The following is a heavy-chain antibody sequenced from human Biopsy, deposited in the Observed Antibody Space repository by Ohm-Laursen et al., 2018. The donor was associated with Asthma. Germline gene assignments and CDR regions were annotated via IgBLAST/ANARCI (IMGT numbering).Heavy chain of an antibody. J-gene: IGHJ4*02. V-gene: IGHV3-30-3*01. Sequence: SLRLSCAAFGTHFGSYNMHWARQAPGKGLEWVAVITFDGSTQHYGDSVKGRLTISRDNSKNMLFLQMNSLRAEDTAVYYCSRDTLGYYFDIWGQGTQVTVSS. CDR3: SRDTLGYYFDI. CDR1: GTHFGSYN. D-gene: IGHD6-13*01. CDR2: ITFDGSTQ.